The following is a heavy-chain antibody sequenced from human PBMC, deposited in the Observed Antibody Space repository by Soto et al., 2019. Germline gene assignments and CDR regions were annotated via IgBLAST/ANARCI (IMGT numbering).Heavy chain of an antibody. V-gene: IGHV3-23*01. Sequence: GGSLRLSCAASGFTFSSYAMSWVRQAPGKGLEWVSAISGSGGSTYYADSVKGRLTISRDNSKNTLYLQMNSLRAEDTAVYYCAKGRGGLVSYYYYYGMDVWGQGTTVTVSS. CDR3: AKGRGGLVSYYYYYGMDV. D-gene: IGHD3-16*01. CDR2: ISGSGGST. CDR1: GFTFSSYA. J-gene: IGHJ6*02.